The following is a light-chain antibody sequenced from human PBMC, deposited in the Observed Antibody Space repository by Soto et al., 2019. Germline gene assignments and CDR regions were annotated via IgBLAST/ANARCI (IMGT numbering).Light chain of an antibody. Sequence: QSALTQPPSASGSPGQSVTISCTGTSRDVGGYQYVSWYQQHPGKAPKLMIYDVTKRPSGVPDRFSGSKSGNTASLTVSGLLAEDEADYYCSSYAGSNNLVVFGTGTKVTVL. J-gene: IGLJ1*01. CDR3: SSYAGSNNLVV. V-gene: IGLV2-8*01. CDR1: SRDVGGYQY. CDR2: DVT.